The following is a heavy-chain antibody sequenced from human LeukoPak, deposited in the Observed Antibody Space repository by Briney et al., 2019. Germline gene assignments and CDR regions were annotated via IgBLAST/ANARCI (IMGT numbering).Heavy chain of an antibody. CDR1: GGSISSSNW. J-gene: IGHJ4*02. D-gene: IGHD2-21*01. CDR2: IYHSGST. V-gene: IGHV4-4*02. CDR3: ARTIATGLKYFKD. Sequence: SETLSLTCAVSGGSISSSNWWSWVRQPPGKGLEWIGEIYHSGSTYYNPSLKSRVTISVDTSKNQFSLKLSSVTAADTAVYYCARTIATGLKYFKDWGQGSLVTVAS.